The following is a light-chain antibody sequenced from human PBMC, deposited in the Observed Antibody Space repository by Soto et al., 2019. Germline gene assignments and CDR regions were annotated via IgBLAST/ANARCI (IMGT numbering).Light chain of an antibody. CDR3: QQYHSYSWT. CDR2: DAS. J-gene: IGKJ1*01. V-gene: IGKV1-5*01. CDR1: QSVSNW. Sequence: DIQMTQSPSTLSASVGDRVTITCRASQSVSNWLAWYQQKPGKAPELLIYDASSLESGVPSRFSGSGSGTEFTLTISCLQPYYFETYFCQQYHSYSWTFGQGNKVEIK.